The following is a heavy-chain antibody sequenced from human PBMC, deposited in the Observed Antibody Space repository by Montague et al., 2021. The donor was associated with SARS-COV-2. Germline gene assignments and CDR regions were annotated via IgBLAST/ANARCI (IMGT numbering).Heavy chain of an antibody. CDR2: INHSGRS. V-gene: IGHV4-34*01. Sequence: SETLSLTCDVSGVSLSGYFWSWLLQPPGKGPVGIGQINHSGRSDSNPPLMDRVTISIDTSKKQLSLNLTSVTVADTAVYYCARGMVRGVRFFRLYGHLFDYWGQGTVVIVSS. CDR1: GVSLSGYF. J-gene: IGHJ4*02. CDR3: ARGMVRGVRFFRLYGHLFDY. D-gene: IGHD3-10*01.